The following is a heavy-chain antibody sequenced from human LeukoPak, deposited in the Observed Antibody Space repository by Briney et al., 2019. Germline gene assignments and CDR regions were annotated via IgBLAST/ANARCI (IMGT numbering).Heavy chain of an antibody. D-gene: IGHD6-13*01. CDR1: GFTFSTYA. CDR2: ISSSGGST. V-gene: IGHV3-23*01. Sequence: GGSLRLPCAASGFTFSTYAMSWVRQAPGKGLEWVSAISSSGGSTYYADSVKGRFTISRDNSKNTLYLQMNSLRAEDTAVYYCAKYCGYSSSWYKLGFDYWGQGTLVTVSS. CDR3: AKYCGYSSSWYKLGFDY. J-gene: IGHJ4*02.